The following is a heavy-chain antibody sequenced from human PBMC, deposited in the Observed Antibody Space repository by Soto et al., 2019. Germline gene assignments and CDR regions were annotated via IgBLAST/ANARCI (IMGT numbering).Heavy chain of an antibody. CDR3: ASVLCGGYDRGLFYH. J-gene: IGHJ1*01. CDR2: ISTSSSTI. D-gene: IGHD5-12*01. CDR1: GFTFSTYN. Sequence: PGGSLRLSCAASGFTFSTYNMNWVRQAPGKGLEWVSYISTSSSTIHYADSVKGRFTISRDNAKNSLYLQMISLRGEDTAVYYCASVLCGGYDRGLFYHCGQGTLVPVSS. V-gene: IGHV3-48*01.